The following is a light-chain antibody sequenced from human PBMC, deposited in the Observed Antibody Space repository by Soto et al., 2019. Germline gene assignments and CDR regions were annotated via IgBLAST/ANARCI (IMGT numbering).Light chain of an antibody. CDR3: QKYNSAPG. CDR2: AAS. V-gene: IGKV1-27*01. CDR1: QGISNY. Sequence: DIQMTQSPSSLSASVGDRVTITCRASQGISNYLAWYQQKPGKVPKLLIYAASTLQSGVPSRFSGSGSGTDFTLTISSLQPEDVATYYWQKYNSAPGFGQGTKVEIK. J-gene: IGKJ1*01.